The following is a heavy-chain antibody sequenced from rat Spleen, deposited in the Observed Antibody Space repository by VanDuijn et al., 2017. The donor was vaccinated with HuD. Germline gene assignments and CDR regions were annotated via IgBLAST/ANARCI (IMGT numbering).Heavy chain of an antibody. CDR2: ISPDGGST. J-gene: IGHJ3*01. CDR3: TRENWVFDY. CDR1: GFTFSGYW. V-gene: IGHV5-58*01. D-gene: IGHD5-1*01. Sequence: EVQLVETGGGLVQPGESLKLSCVASGFTFSGYWMYWIRQAPGEGLEWISSISPDGGSTYYRDSVKGRFTISREDGRSTLYLQMNSLRSEDTATYYCTRENWVFDYWGQGTLVTVSS.